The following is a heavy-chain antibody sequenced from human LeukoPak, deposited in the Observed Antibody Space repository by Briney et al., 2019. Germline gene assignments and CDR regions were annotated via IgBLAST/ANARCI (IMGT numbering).Heavy chain of an antibody. CDR2: ISGSGGST. CDR3: ARAVYCSGGGCFWYFDL. V-gene: IGHV3-23*01. Sequence: GGSLRLSCAASGFTFSSYGMGWVRQAPGKGLEWVSAISGSGGSTYYADSVKGRFTISRDNAKKSLYLQMNSLRAEDTAVYYCARAVYCSGGGCFWYFDLWGRGTLVTVSS. CDR1: GFTFSSYG. D-gene: IGHD2-15*01. J-gene: IGHJ2*01.